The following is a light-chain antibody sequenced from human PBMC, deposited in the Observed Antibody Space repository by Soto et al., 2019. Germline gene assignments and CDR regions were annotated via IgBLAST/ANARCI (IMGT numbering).Light chain of an antibody. Sequence: EIVLTQSPGTLSLSPRERVTISCRASQSVTSNSLAWYQHRPGQAPRLLIYGVSNRAPGIPDRFSGSGSGTHFTLTISRLESEDFAVYYCQQYAASPRTFGQGTQVEVK. V-gene: IGKV3-20*01. CDR2: GVS. J-gene: IGKJ1*01. CDR3: QQYAASPRT. CDR1: QSVTSNS.